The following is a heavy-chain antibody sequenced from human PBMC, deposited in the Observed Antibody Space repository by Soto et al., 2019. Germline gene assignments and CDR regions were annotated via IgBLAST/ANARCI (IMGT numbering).Heavy chain of an antibody. J-gene: IGHJ6*03. CDR2: ISGNGGSI. V-gene: IGHV3-9*01. D-gene: IGHD2-8*01. CDR3: ARWECGANGVGYTGHYYSYMDV. Sequence: GGSLRLPCAASGFTFDDYPMHWVRQAPGKGLEWVSGISGNGGSIGYADSVKGRFTISRANAKNSLYLQTNTLRAEDTAVYYCARWECGANGVGYTGHYYSYMDVWGKGTTVTVSS. CDR1: GFTFDDYP.